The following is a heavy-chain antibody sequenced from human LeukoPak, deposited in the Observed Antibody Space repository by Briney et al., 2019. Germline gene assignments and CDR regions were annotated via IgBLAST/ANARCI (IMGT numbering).Heavy chain of an antibody. V-gene: IGHV4-59*01. CDR3: ARNSERTGIVVVPAAMVFDY. CDR2: IYNSGST. CDR1: GGSISGYY. Sequence: SETLSLTCTVSGGSISGYYWTWIRQLPGKGLEWIGYIYNSGSTNYNPSLKSRVTISVDTSKNQFSLKLSSVTAADTAVYYCARNSERTGIVVVPAAMVFDYWGQGTLVTVSS. D-gene: IGHD2-2*01. J-gene: IGHJ4*02.